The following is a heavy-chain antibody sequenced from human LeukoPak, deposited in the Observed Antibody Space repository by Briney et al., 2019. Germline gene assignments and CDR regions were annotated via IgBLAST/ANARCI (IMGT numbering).Heavy chain of an antibody. J-gene: IGHJ6*03. Sequence: ASLKVSCKASGYTFTSYDINWVRQATGQGLEWMGWMNPNSGNTGYAQKFQGRVTITRNTSISTAYMELSSLRSEDTAVYYCARGRRYCSGGSCVPTTYYMDVWGKGTTVTVSS. CDR2: MNPNSGNT. D-gene: IGHD2-15*01. V-gene: IGHV1-8*03. CDR1: GYTFTSYD. CDR3: ARGRRYCSGGSCVPTTYYMDV.